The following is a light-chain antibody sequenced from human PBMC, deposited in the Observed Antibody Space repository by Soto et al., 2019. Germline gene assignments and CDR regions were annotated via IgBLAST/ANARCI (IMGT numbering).Light chain of an antibody. CDR1: SSDVAAYNY. V-gene: IGLV2-14*01. J-gene: IGLJ3*02. Sequence: QSALTQPASVSGSPGQSITISCTGTSSDVAAYNYVSWYQHHPGKAPKLIIFEVSDRPSGVSSRFSGSKSGSTASLTISGLQAEDEADYYCCSYAGTYWVFGGGTKLTVL. CDR3: CSYAGTYWV. CDR2: EVS.